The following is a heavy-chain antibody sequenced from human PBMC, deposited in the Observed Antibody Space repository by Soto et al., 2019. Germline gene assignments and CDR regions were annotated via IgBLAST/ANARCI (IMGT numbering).Heavy chain of an antibody. CDR3: ARLDSSGYYYGYYFDY. D-gene: IGHD3-22*01. CDR2: IYYSGST. Sequence: SETLSLTCTVSGGSISSGGYYWSWIRQHPGKGLEWIGYIYYSGSTYYNPSLKSRVTISVDTSKNQFSLKLSSVTAADTAVYDCARLDSSGYYYGYYFDYWGQGTLVTVSS. V-gene: IGHV4-31*03. J-gene: IGHJ4*02. CDR1: GGSISSGGYY.